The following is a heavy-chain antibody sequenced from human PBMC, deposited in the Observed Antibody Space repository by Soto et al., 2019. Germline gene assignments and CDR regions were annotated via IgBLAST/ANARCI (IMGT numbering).Heavy chain of an antibody. D-gene: IGHD6-6*01. CDR3: ARIFSSSWIDY. J-gene: IGHJ4*02. Sequence: SGPTLVNPTQPLTLTCTFSGFSLSTNGMCVTWIRQPPGKALEWLARIDWDDDTYYSPSLKTRLTISKDTSKNQVVLTMTNMDPVDTATYYCARIFSSSWIDYWGQGTLVTVSS. V-gene: IGHV2-70*11. CDR2: IDWDDDT. CDR1: GFSLSTNGMC.